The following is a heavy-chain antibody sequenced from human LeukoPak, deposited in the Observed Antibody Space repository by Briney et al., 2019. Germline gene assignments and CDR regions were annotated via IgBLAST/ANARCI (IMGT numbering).Heavy chain of an antibody. V-gene: IGHV3-15*07. CDR2: IKSKADGETI. Sequence: GGSLRLSCAASGFTFTNAWMNWVRQAPGKGLEWVGRIKSKADGETIDYAAPVKGRFTFSRDDSKNMLYLQMYSLKSEDTAVYYCSTLTSRGLSDSWGQGTLVTVSS. D-gene: IGHD1-20*01. J-gene: IGHJ4*02. CDR3: STLTSRGLSDS. CDR1: GFTFTNAW.